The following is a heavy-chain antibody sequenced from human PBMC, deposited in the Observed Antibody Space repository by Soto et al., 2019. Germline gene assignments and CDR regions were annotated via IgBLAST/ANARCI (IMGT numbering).Heavy chain of an antibody. CDR3: ARGRWGVPDY. CDR2: ISSNGGST. V-gene: IGHV3-64*01. CDR1: GFTFSSYA. Sequence: GGSLRLSCAASGFTFSSYAMHWVRQAPGKGLEYVSAISSNGGSTYYANSVKGRFTISRDNSKNTLYLQMGSLRAEDMAVYYCARGRWGVPDYWGQGTLVTVSS. D-gene: IGHD3-16*01. J-gene: IGHJ4*02.